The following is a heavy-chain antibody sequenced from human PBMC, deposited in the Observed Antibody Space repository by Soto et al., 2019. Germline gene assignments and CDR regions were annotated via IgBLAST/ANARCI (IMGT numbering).Heavy chain of an antibody. D-gene: IGHD6-13*01. J-gene: IGHJ4*02. V-gene: IGHV4-59*01. Sequence: NPSETLSLTCTVSVGSISSYYWSWIGQPPGKGLEWSGYIYYSGSTNYNPSLKSRVTISVDTSKHQFSLKLSSVTAADTAVSYCARGGYSSSWHAFDFDYWGQGTLVTVSS. CDR1: VGSISSYY. CDR2: IYYSGST. CDR3: ARGGYSSSWHAFDFDY.